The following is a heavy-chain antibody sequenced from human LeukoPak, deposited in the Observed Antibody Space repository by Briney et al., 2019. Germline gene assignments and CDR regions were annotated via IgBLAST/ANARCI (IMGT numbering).Heavy chain of an antibody. D-gene: IGHD3-16*02. CDR1: GGSISSGGYS. CDR2: IYHSGST. J-gene: IGHJ5*02. CDR3: ARAVTYYDYVWGSYRYNRFDP. Sequence: SQTLSLTCAVSGGSISSGGYSWSWIRQPPGKGLEWIGYIYHSGSTYYNPSLKSRVTISVDRSKNQFSLKLSSVTAADTAVYYCARAVTYYDYVWGSYRYNRFDPWGQGTLVTVSS. V-gene: IGHV4-30-2*01.